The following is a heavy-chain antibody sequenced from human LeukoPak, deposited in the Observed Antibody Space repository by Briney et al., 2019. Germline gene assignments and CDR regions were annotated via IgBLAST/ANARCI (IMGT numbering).Heavy chain of an antibody. D-gene: IGHD6-13*01. V-gene: IGHV5-10-1*01. CDR3: ARHTSSWNEGDDY. CDR2: IDPSDSYT. Sequence: PGESLKNSCKGSGYSFTSYWISWVRQMPGKGLEWMGRIDPSDSYTNYSPSFQGHVTISADMSISTAYLQWSSLKASDTAMYYCARHTSSWNEGDDYWGQGTLVTVSS. CDR1: GYSFTSYW. J-gene: IGHJ4*02.